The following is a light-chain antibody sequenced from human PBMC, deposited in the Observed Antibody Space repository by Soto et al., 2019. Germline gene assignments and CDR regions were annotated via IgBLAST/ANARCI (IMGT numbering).Light chain of an antibody. CDR1: QSVNNK. J-gene: IGKJ2*01. CDR2: KAS. CDR3: QQFNSYPYT. V-gene: IGKV1-5*03. Sequence: DIQMTQSPSTLSAAVGDRVTITCRASQSVNNKLAWYQQTPGKAPKLLIHKASSLESGVPSRFSGSGSGTEFTLTISTLQPDDFATYYCQQFNSYPYTFGQGTKLEIK.